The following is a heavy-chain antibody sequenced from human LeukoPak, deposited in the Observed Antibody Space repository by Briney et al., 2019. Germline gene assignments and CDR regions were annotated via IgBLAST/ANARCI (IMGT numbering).Heavy chain of an antibody. V-gene: IGHV4-31*03. CDR1: GGSIRSGGYY. CDR2: IYYSGST. CDR3: ARSIYGGNSEVDY. D-gene: IGHD4-23*01. Sequence: SETLSLTCTVCGGSIRSGGYYWSWIRQHPGKGLEWIGYIYYSGSTYYNPSLKSRVTISVDTSKNQFSLKLSSVTAADTAVYYCARSIYGGNSEVDYWGQGTLVTVSS. J-gene: IGHJ4*02.